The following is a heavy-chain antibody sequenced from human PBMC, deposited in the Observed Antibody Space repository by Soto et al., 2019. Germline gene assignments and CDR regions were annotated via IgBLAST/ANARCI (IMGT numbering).Heavy chain of an antibody. Sequence: SETLSLTCAVHGGSLNGYYWTWVRQPPGKGLEWIGEINDSGSSNYDTSLMSRVTISVDTSKSQFSLRLSSVTAAATAIYFCAKRGSGSYYIAPNALDVWGQGTTVTVSS. CDR2: INDSGSS. J-gene: IGHJ6*02. V-gene: IGHV4-34*01. CDR1: GGSLNGYY. CDR3: AKRGSGSYYIAPNALDV. D-gene: IGHD3-10*01.